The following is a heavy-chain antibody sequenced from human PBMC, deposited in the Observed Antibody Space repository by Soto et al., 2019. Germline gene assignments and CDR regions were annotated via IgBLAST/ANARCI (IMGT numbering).Heavy chain of an antibody. CDR2: IYSGGST. CDR1: GFTVSSNY. V-gene: IGHV3-53*01. Sequence: GGSLRLSCAASGFTVSSNYMSWVRQAPGKGLEWVSVIYSGGSTYYADSVKGRFTISRDNSKNTLYLQMNSLRAEDTAVYYCARENGYSYGYYYYYYMDVWGKGTTVTVSS. CDR3: ARENGYSYGYYYYYYMDV. D-gene: IGHD5-18*01. J-gene: IGHJ6*03.